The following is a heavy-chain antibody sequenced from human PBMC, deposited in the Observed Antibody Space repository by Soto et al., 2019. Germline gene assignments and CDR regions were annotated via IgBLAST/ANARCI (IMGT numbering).Heavy chain of an antibody. Sequence: GGSLRLSCAASGFTFSSYGIHWVRQAPGKGLEWVAIIWSDGSDKYYADSVKGRFTVSRDNSKNTLYLQMNSLRGEDTAVYYCAREKGYGDRHAFDYWGQGTLVTVSS. CDR3: AREKGYGDRHAFDY. CDR2: IWSDGSDK. CDR1: GFTFSSYG. J-gene: IGHJ4*02. V-gene: IGHV3-33*01. D-gene: IGHD4-17*01.